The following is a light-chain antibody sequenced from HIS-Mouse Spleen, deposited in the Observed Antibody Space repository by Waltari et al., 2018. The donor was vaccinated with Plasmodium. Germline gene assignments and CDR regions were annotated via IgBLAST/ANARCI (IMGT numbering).Light chain of an antibody. Sequence: SYELTQPPPVSVSPGQTARITCPGDALPKKYAYWYQQKSGTAPVLVIYEDSKRPSGIPERFSGSSSGTMATLTISGAQVEDEADYYCYSTDSSGNHRVFGGGTKLTVL. CDR3: YSTDSSGNHRV. J-gene: IGLJ3*02. CDR1: ALPKKY. CDR2: EDS. V-gene: IGLV3-10*01.